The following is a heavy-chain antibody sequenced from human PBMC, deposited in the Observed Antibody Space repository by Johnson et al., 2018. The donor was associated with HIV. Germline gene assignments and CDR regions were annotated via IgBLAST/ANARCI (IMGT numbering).Heavy chain of an antibody. Sequence: MQLVESGGGLVQPGGSLRLSCAASGITVSSSYMSWVRQAPGKGLELVSVIYSGGNTYYADSVRGRFTISRDNSKNTLYLQMNSLRAEDTAVYHCAREGAWEVRPGAFDIWGQGTTVTVSS. CDR3: AREGAWEVRPGAFDI. CDR1: GITVSSSY. D-gene: IGHD1-26*01. V-gene: IGHV3-66*01. CDR2: IYSGGNT. J-gene: IGHJ3*02.